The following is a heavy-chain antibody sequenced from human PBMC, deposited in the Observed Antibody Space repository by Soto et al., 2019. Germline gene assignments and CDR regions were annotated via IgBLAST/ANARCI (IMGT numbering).Heavy chain of an antibody. CDR2: ISWDGADT. V-gene: IGHV3-43*01. Sequence: GGSLRLSCAASGFPFDDYSMNWVRQVPGKGLEWVSLISWDGADTYYADSVKGRFTVSRDNSKNSLYLQMNSLTTEDTALYSCAKFCGGGSYSESHASDICGQGTMVTVSS. CDR3: AKFCGGGSYSESHASDI. J-gene: IGHJ3*02. CDR1: GFPFDDYS. D-gene: IGHD1-26*01.